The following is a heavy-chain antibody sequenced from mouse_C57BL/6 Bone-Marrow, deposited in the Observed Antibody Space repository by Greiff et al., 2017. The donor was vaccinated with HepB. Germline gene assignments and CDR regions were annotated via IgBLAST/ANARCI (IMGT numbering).Heavy chain of an antibody. CDR3: ARQNYGSRFYYAMDY. CDR1: GFTFSDYY. V-gene: IGHV5-12*01. J-gene: IGHJ4*01. Sequence: EVKLVESGGGLVQPGGSLKLSCAASGFTFSDYYMHWVRQTPEKRLEWVAYISNGGGSTYYPDTVKGRFTISRDNAKNTLYLQMSRLKSEDTAMYYCARQNYGSRFYYAMDYWGQGTSVTVSS. CDR2: ISNGGGST. D-gene: IGHD1-1*01.